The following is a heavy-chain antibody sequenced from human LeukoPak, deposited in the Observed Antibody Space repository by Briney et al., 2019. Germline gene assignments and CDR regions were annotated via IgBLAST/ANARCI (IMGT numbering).Heavy chain of an antibody. CDR3: ARGLRTQGQKPAGY. V-gene: IGHV4-34*01. J-gene: IGHJ4*02. CDR1: GGSFSGYY. Sequence: HPSETLSLTCAVYGGSFSGYYWSWIRQPPGKGLEWIGEINHSGSTNYNPSLKSRVTISVDTSKNQFSLKLSSVTAADTAVYYCARGLRTQGQKPAGYWDQGTLVTVSS. CDR2: INHSGST.